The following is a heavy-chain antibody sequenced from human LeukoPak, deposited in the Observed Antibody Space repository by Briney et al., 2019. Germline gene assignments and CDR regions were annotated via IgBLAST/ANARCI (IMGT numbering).Heavy chain of an antibody. J-gene: IGHJ4*02. V-gene: IGHV2-5*02. CDR1: GFSLSSSGAG. CDR3: ARTSSQLVWFGETYGRFDY. CDR2: IYWDDDK. D-gene: IGHD3-10*01. Sequence: SGPTLVKPTQTLTLTCTFSGFSLSSSGAGVGWIRQPPGKALDWLALIYWDDDKRYSPSLKSRLTITKDTSKNQVVLTMTNMDPVDTGTYYCARTSSQLVWFGETYGRFDYWGQGTLVTVSS.